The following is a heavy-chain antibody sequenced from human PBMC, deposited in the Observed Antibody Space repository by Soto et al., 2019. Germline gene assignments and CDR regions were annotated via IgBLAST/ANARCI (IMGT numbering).Heavy chain of an antibody. CDR3: ARTEWTGYQSET. J-gene: IGHJ5*02. V-gene: IGHV1-46*01. D-gene: IGHD3-9*01. Sequence: QVQLVQSGAEVKKPGASVKVSCKASGYTFTSYYMHWVRQAPGQGLEWMGIINPSGGSTSYAQKFQGRVNVTRDTATSTANMELGSLRYEDTAVYYCARTEWTGYQSETWGQGTLVSVAT. CDR1: GYTFTSYY. CDR2: INPSGGST.